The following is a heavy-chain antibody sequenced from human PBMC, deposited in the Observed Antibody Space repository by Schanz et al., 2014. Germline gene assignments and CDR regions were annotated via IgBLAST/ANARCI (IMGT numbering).Heavy chain of an antibody. CDR3: LAPDYGMDV. V-gene: IGHV3-11*06. J-gene: IGHJ6*02. CDR2: ISDSGTYT. Sequence: VQLVESGGGVVQPGRSLRLSCAASGFVFGDYYMTWIRQAPGKGLEWLSYISDSGTYTNYADSVKGRFTVSRDNAKNSVFLQMNSLRAEDTAVYYCLAPDYGMDVWGQGTTVTVSS. CDR1: GFVFGDYY.